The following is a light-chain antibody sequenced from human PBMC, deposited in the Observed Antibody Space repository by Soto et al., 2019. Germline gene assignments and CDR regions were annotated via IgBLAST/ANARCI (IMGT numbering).Light chain of an antibody. CDR2: AAS. CDR3: QHSYSTLWT. CDR1: QSISSY. J-gene: IGKJ1*01. Sequence: DIQMTQSPSSLSASVGDRVTITCRASQSISSYLNWNQQKPGKAPKLLIYAASSLQSGVPSRFSGSGSGTDFSLTISSLQPEDFASYYCQHSYSTLWTFGQGSKVEIK. V-gene: IGKV1-39*01.